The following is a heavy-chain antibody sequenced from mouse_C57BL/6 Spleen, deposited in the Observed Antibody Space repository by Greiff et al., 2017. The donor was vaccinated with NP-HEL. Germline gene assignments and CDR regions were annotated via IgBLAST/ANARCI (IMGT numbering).Heavy chain of an antibody. CDR2: ISSGGSYT. CDR1: GFTFSSYG. CDR3: ARPYYYGSSPYYAMDY. D-gene: IGHD1-1*01. J-gene: IGHJ4*01. V-gene: IGHV5-6*01. Sequence: EVQLVESGGDLVKPGGSLKLSCAASGFTFSSYGMSWVRQTPDKRLEWVATISSGGSYTYYPDSVKGRFTISRDNAKNTLYLQMSSLKSEDTAMYYCARPYYYGSSPYYAMDYWGQGTSVTVSS.